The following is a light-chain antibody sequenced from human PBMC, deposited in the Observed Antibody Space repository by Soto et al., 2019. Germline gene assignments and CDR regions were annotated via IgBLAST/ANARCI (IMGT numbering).Light chain of an antibody. CDR2: GAS. V-gene: IGKV3-20*01. CDR1: QSVSGDY. J-gene: IGKJ5*01. Sequence: EIVLTQSPCTLSLSPGEGATLSCRASQSVSGDYLAWYQSKPGQAPRLPIHGASNRATGIPDRFSGSGSGTDFTLTIGRLEPEDFAVYYCQQYGSSPPITFGQGTRLEI. CDR3: QQYGSSPPIT.